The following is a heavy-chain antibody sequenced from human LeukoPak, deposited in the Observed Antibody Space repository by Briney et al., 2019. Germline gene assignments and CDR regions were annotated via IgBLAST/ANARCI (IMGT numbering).Heavy chain of an antibody. J-gene: IGHJ4*02. CDR1: EFSFSNYW. CDR2: IKQDGSEK. Sequence: GGSLILSCAVFEFSFSNYWMSWVRQAPGRGLEWVAIIKQDGSEKYYVDSVKGRFTISRDNAQNSLYLQMSSLRAEDTAVYYCATASRSGPKAYWGQGTLVTVSS. D-gene: IGHD6-19*01. V-gene: IGHV3-7*05. CDR3: ATASRSGPKAY.